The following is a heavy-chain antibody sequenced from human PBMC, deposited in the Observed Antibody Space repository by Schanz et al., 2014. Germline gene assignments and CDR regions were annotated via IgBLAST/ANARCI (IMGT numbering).Heavy chain of an antibody. CDR1: GFTFSSYS. J-gene: IGHJ3*02. CDR3: AKGRLGELSAFDI. D-gene: IGHD3-10*01. V-gene: IGHV3-23*04. CDR2: ISDSGDTA. Sequence: EVQLVESGGGLVQPGGSLRLSCTASGFTFSSYSMNWVRQAPGKGLEWVSLISDSGDTAYYADSVKGRFTISRDNFKGALYLQMSSLRAEDTAVYYCAKGRLGELSAFDIWGQGTMVIVSS.